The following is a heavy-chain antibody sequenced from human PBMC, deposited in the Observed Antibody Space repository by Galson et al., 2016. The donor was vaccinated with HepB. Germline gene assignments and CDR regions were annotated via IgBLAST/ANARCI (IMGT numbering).Heavy chain of an antibody. Sequence: SLRLSCAASGFVFSNFGMNWVRQAPGTGLEWVSGISRSGDVPYYADSVKGRFRISRDNARSTVYLEMNSLRVDDSAVYYCAKVQGGYSVFWGQGMLGSVSS. CDR1: GFVFSNFG. J-gene: IGHJ4*02. D-gene: IGHD5/OR15-5a*01. V-gene: IGHV3-23*01. CDR3: AKVQGGYSVF. CDR2: ISRSGDVP.